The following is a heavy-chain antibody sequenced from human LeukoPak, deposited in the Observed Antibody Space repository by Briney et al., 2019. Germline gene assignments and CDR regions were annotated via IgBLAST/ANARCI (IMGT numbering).Heavy chain of an antibody. J-gene: IGHJ4*02. D-gene: IGHD6-13*01. Sequence: GGSLRLSCQAPGSTFSSNAMSWVRQAPGKGLDWAPVISGSGDSTYYADSVKGRFTISRDNSKNTLYLQMNSLRAEDTAVYYCVKYFGYSSSWFGSSGWFFDYWGQGTLVTVSS. CDR2: ISGSGDST. CDR1: GSTFSSNA. V-gene: IGHV3-23*01. CDR3: VKYFGYSSSWFGSSGWFFDY.